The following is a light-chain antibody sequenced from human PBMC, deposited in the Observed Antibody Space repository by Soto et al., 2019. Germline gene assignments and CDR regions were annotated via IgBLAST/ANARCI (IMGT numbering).Light chain of an antibody. CDR2: GAS. V-gene: IGKV3-15*01. CDR3: HQYGSSPT. CDR1: QSFSSN. J-gene: IGKJ1*01. Sequence: EIVMTQSPATLSVSPGERATLSCRASQSFSSNLAWYQQKPGQAPRLLIYGASTRATGIPVRFSGSGSGTEFTLTISSLQSEDFAVYYCHQYGSSPTFGQGTKVDI.